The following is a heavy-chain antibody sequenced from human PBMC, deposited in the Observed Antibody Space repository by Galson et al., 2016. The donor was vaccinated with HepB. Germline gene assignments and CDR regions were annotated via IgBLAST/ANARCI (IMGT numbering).Heavy chain of an antibody. CDR3: ARQGAGWGGMEIDH. D-gene: IGHD3-16*01. CDR2: IDPTDSYT. J-gene: IGHJ4*02. V-gene: IGHV5-10-1*01. CDR1: GYSFTSYW. Sequence: QSGAEVKKPGESLRISCKASGYSFTSYWINWVRQMPGKGLEWMGRIDPTDSYTNYSPSFQGHVIISADKSISTAYMQWSSLKASDTAMYSRARQGAGWGGMEIDHWGQGTLVTVSS.